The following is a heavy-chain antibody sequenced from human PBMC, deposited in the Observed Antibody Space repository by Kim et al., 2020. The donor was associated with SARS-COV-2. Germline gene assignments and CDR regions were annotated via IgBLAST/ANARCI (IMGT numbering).Heavy chain of an antibody. CDR3: ARLTVAGLLFDY. Sequence: TRYSPSFQGQVTISADKSSSTAYLQWSSLKASDNAMYYCARLTVAGLLFDYWGQGTLVTVSS. V-gene: IGHV5-51*01. CDR2: T. D-gene: IGHD6-19*01. J-gene: IGHJ4*02.